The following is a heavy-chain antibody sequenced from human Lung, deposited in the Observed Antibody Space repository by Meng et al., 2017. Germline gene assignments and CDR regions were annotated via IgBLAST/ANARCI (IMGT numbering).Heavy chain of an antibody. CDR3: ARGPTTMAHDFDY. D-gene: IGHD4-11*01. V-gene: IGHV4-34*01. CDR1: GGSFSDYY. Sequence: QGRLQQGGEGFLKPSATSSLTCVGAGGSFSDYYWSWIRQPPGKGLEWIGEINHSGSTNYNPSLESRATISVDTSQNNLSLKLSSVTAADSAVYYCARGPTTMAHDFDYWGQGTLVTVSS. J-gene: IGHJ4*02. CDR2: INHSGST.